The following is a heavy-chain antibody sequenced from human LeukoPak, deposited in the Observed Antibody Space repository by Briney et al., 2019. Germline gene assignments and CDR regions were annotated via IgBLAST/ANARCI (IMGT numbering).Heavy chain of an antibody. V-gene: IGHV3-7*02. J-gene: IGHJ4*02. CDR3: VHGGYIF. CDR1: GFTFTNYW. D-gene: IGHD3-16*01. Sequence: GGSLRLSCEVSGFTFTNYWMRWVRQAPGKGLEWVANINQDGSEKNYVDSVEGRFAISRDNAKNSLYLQMNSLRAEDTAVYYCVHGGYIFWGQGTLVTVSS. CDR2: INQDGSEK.